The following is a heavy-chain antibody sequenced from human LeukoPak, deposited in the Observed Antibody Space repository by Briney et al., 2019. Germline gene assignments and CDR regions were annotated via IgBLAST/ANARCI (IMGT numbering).Heavy chain of an antibody. D-gene: IGHD3-22*01. CDR1: GGSIRNYY. CDR3: ARSLRETRLLDPRRYGMDV. CDR2: IYYSGST. Sequence: SETLSLTCTVSGGSIRNYYWSWIRQPPGKGLEWIGDIYYSGSTNYNPSLKSRVTISVDKSKNQFSLKLSSVTAADTAVYYCARSLRETRLLDPRRYGMDVWGQGTTVTVSS. J-gene: IGHJ6*02. V-gene: IGHV4-59*12.